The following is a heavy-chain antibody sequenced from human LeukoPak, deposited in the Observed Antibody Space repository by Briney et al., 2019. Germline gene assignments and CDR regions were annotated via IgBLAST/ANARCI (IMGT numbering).Heavy chain of an antibody. D-gene: IGHD2-2*01. V-gene: IGHV3-7*01. J-gene: IGHJ5*02. Sequence: GGSLRLSCAASGFTFSNFWMSWVRQAPGRGREWVANIKKDGFEKYYVDSVRGRFTISRDNAKNSLSLQMNSLRAEDTAVYYCARDGCTSTTCSTLGGFSSWGQGTLVTVSS. CDR1: GFTFSNFW. CDR2: IKKDGFEK. CDR3: ARDGCTSTTCSTLGGFSS.